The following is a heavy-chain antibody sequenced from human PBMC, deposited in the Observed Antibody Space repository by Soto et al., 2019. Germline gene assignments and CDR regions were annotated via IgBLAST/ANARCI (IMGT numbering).Heavy chain of an antibody. Sequence: EVQLVESGGGLVQPGRSLRLSCAASGFTFDDYAMHWVRQAPGKGLEWVSGISWNSGSIGYADSVKGRFTISRDNAKNSLYLQMNSLRAEDTALYYCAKDARRFLEWLSQGWFDPWGQGTLVTVSS. J-gene: IGHJ5*02. V-gene: IGHV3-9*01. CDR3: AKDARRFLEWLSQGWFDP. CDR1: GFTFDDYA. D-gene: IGHD3-3*01. CDR2: ISWNSGSI.